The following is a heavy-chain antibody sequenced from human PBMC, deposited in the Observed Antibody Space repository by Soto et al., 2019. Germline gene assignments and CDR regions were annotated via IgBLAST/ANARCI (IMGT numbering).Heavy chain of an antibody. Sequence: XGSLRLSCAASGFTFSSYWMHWVRQAPGKGLVWVSRINSDGSSTSYADSVKGRFTISRDNAKNTLYLQMNSLRAEDTAVYYCARDPLRQLGTGTYWGQGTLVTVSS. CDR1: GFTFSSYW. CDR2: INSDGSST. CDR3: ARDPLRQLGTGTY. J-gene: IGHJ4*02. D-gene: IGHD6-13*01. V-gene: IGHV3-74*01.